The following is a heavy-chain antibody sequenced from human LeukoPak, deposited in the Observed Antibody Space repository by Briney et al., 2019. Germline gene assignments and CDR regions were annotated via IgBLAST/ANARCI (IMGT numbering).Heavy chain of an antibody. Sequence: ASVKVSCKASGYTFTGYYMHWVRQAPGQGLEWMGWINPNSGGTNYAQDFQGRVTMTRDTSISTAYMELSSLRSDDTAVYYCATSSGRRDYMDVWGKGTTVTVSS. J-gene: IGHJ6*03. CDR3: ATSSGRRDYMDV. V-gene: IGHV1-2*02. CDR2: INPNSGGT. CDR1: GYTFTGYY. D-gene: IGHD3-10*01.